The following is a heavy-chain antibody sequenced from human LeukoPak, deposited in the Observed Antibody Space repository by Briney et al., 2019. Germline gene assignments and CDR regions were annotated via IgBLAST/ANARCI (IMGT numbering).Heavy chain of an antibody. V-gene: IGHV1-2*02. D-gene: IGHD6-19*01. CDR2: INPNSGGT. J-gene: IGHJ5*02. CDR3: ARDGLEAVAGGNNWFDP. Sequence: ASVKVSCKASGYTFTGYYMHWVRQAPGQGLEWMGWINPNSGGTNYAQKFQGRVTMTRDTSISTAYMELSRLRSDDTAVYYCARDGLEAVAGGNNWFDPWGQGTLVTVSS. CDR1: GYTFTGYY.